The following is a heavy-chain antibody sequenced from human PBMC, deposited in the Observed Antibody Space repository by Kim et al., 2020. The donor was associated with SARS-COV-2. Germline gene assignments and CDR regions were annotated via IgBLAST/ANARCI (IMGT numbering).Heavy chain of an antibody. CDR3: ARPPTYYGSGSYPGWFDP. CDR2: ISYDGSNK. J-gene: IGHJ5*02. V-gene: IGHV3-30*03. CDR1: GFTFSSYG. D-gene: IGHD3-10*01. Sequence: GGSLRLSCAASGFTFSSYGMHWVRQAPGKGLEWVAVISYDGSNKYYADSVKGRFTISRDNSKNTLYLQMNSLRAEDTAVYYCARPPTYYGSGSYPGWFDPWGQGTLVTVSS.